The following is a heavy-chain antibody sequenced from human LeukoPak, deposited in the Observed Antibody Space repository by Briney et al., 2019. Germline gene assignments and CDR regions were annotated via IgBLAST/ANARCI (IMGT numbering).Heavy chain of an antibody. J-gene: IGHJ5*02. CDR1: GGSFSGYY. CDR2: INHSGST. CDR3: AIRVVVPAATWFDP. D-gene: IGHD2-2*01. Sequence: PSETLSLTCAVYGGSFSGYYWSWIRQPPGKGLEWIGEINHSGSTNYNPSLKSRVTISVDTSKNQFSLKLSSVAAADTAVYYSAIRVVVPAATWFDPWGQGTLVTVSS. V-gene: IGHV4-34*01.